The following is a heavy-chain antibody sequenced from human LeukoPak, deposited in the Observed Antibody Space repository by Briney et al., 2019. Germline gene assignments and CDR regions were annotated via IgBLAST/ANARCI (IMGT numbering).Heavy chain of an antibody. CDR2: ISGDGGST. J-gene: IGHJ6*02. CDR3: AKVYYDFWSGYYTPTLYYCGMDV. D-gene: IGHD3-3*01. Sequence: GGSLRLSCAASGFTFDDYAMHWVRQAPGKGLEWVSLISGDGGSTYYADSVKGRFTISRDNSKNSLYLQMNSLRTEDTALYYCAKVYYDFWSGYYTPTLYYCGMDVWGQGTTVTVSS. CDR1: GFTFDDYA. V-gene: IGHV3-43*02.